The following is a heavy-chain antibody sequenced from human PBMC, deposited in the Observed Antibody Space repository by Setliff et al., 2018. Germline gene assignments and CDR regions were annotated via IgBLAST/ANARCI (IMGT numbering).Heavy chain of an antibody. CDR2: ISDSSFHI. V-gene: IGHV3-21*01. D-gene: IGHD2-15*01. CDR1: GFPFSISS. Sequence: PGESLKISCAASGFPFSISSMHWVRQAPGKGLEWVSSISDSSFHIYYRDSVKGRFTIFRDNAKNSLYLQMNSLRADDTAVYYCARTCSGSGCYAGLESWGQGTPVTVSS. CDR3: ARTCSGSGCYAGLES. J-gene: IGHJ4*02.